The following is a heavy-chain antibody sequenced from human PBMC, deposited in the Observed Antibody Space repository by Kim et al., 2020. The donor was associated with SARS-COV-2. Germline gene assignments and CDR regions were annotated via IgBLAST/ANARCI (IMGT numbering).Heavy chain of an antibody. CDR1: GFTFDTYA. CDR2: ISGGAVNK. CDR3: AKMVIMDGYNYFYYYAM. D-gene: IGHD2-21*01. J-gene: IGHJ6*01. Sequence: GGSLRLSCVASGFTFDTYAMSWVRQAPGKGLEWVSVISGGAVNKFYADSVRGRFTISTDNFKNTLYLQMNSLRDEDTALYYCAKMVIMDGYNYFYYYAM. V-gene: IGHV3-23*01.